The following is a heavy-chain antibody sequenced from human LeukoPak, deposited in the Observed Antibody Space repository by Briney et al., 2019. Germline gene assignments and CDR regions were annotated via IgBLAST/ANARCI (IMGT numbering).Heavy chain of an antibody. CDR1: GYTFTGYY. CDR3: ARGSSRYQYYFDY. D-gene: IGHD2-2*01. Sequence: ASVKVSCKASGYTFTGYYMHWVRQAPAEGLEWMGWINPNSGDANYAQKFQGRVTMTRDTSINTAYMVVSRLTSDDTAMYYCARGSSRYQYYFDYWGQGTLVTVSS. V-gene: IGHV1-2*02. J-gene: IGHJ4*02. CDR2: INPNSGDA.